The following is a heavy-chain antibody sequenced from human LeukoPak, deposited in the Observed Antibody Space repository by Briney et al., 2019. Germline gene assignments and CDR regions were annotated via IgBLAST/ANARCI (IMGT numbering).Heavy chain of an antibody. CDR1: GYSFSSHD. CDR2: MNPNSGNT. V-gene: IGHV1-8*01. D-gene: IGHD6-13*01. J-gene: IGHJ4*02. Sequence: ASVKVSCKASGYSFSSHDINWVRQATGQGLEWMGWMNPNSGNTGYAQKFQDRVTMTRNTSISTAYLELSSLGSEDTAMYYCASALKRGSAGTLIDHWGQGTLVTVSS. CDR3: ASALKRGSAGTLIDH.